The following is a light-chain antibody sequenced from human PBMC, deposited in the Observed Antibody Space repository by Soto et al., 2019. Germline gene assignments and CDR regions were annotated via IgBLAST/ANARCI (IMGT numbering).Light chain of an antibody. CDR1: QDISNY. CDR3: QQYENLPIT. V-gene: IGKV1-33*01. Sequence: DIQMTQSPSSLSASVGDRVTVTCQASQDISNYLNWYQQKQGKAPKLLIYDASNLQTGVPSRFSGSGSGTDFSFTISSLQPEDIATYYCQQYENLPITFGQGTRLENK. CDR2: DAS. J-gene: IGKJ5*01.